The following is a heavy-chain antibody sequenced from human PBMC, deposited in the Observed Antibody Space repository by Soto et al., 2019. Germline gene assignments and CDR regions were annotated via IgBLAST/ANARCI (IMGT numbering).Heavy chain of an antibody. Sequence: PGGSLRLSCAASGFTFSSYAMHWVRQAPGKGLEWVAVISYDGSNKYYADSVKGRFTISRDNSKNTLYLQMNSLRAEDTAVYYCARDRMVYAMYRGRGWFDPWGQGTLVTVSS. J-gene: IGHJ5*02. CDR1: GFTFSSYA. CDR2: ISYDGSNK. D-gene: IGHD2-8*01. CDR3: ARDRMVYAMYRGRGWFDP. V-gene: IGHV3-30-3*01.